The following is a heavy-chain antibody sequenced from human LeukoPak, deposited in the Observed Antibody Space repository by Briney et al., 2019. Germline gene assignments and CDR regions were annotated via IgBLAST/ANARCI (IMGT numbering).Heavy chain of an antibody. CDR3: ARGSPPRRNYDSRGYYSYYFDY. V-gene: IGHV1-18*01. Sequence: ASVKVSCKASGYTFTSYGISWARQAPGQGLEWMGWISAYNGNTHYAQKLQGRVTMTTDTSTSTVYMELRSLRSDDTAVYYCARGSPPRRNYDSRGYYSYYFDYWGQGTLVTVSS. CDR1: GYTFTSYG. CDR2: ISAYNGNT. J-gene: IGHJ4*02. D-gene: IGHD3-22*01.